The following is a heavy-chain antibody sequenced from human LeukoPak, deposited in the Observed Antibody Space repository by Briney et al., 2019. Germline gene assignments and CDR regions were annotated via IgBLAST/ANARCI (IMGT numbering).Heavy chain of an antibody. CDR2: IYHSGST. J-gene: IGHJ4*02. CDR1: GGSISSGGYS. CDR3: ARATDSGSYWVFDY. V-gene: IGHV4-30-2*01. Sequence: SQTLSLTCAVSGGSISSGGYSWSWIQQPPGKGLEWIGYIYHSGSTYYNPSLKSRVTISVDRSKNQFSLKLSSVTAADTAVYYCARATDSGSYWVFDYWGQGTLVTVSS. D-gene: IGHD1-26*01.